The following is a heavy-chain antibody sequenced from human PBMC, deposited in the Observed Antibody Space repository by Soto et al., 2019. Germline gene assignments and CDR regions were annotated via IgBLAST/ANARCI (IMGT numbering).Heavy chain of an antibody. CDR1: GGSISSSNW. J-gene: IGHJ4*02. CDR2: IYHSGST. CDR3: ARRWGEGRVDY. Sequence: QVQLQESGPGLVKPSGTLSLTCAVSGGSISSSNWWSWVRQPPGKGLEWIGDIYHSGSTNYNPSLKNRVTISVDKSRNQFSLKLSSVTAADTAVYYCARRWGEGRVDYWGQGTLVTVSS. V-gene: IGHV4-4*02. D-gene: IGHD3-10*01.